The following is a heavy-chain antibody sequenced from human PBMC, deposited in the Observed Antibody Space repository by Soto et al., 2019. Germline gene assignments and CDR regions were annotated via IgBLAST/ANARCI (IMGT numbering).Heavy chain of an antibody. CDR3: ARALVWTQYYFDY. CDR2: IYYSGST. Sequence: TLSLTCTVSGGSISSGDYYWSWIRQPPGKGLEWIGYIYYSGSTYYNPSLKSRVTISVDTSKNQFSLKLSSVTAADTAVYYCARALVWTQYYFDYWGQGTLVTVSS. CDR1: GGSISSGDYY. D-gene: IGHD3-16*01. J-gene: IGHJ4*02. V-gene: IGHV4-30-4*01.